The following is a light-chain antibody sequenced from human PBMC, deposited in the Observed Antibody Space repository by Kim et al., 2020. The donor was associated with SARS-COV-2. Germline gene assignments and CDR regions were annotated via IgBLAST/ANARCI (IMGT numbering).Light chain of an antibody. CDR2: DAS. J-gene: IGKJ5*01. V-gene: IGKV3-11*01. CDR3: RQRSSWPPA. CDR1: HSIGNS. Sequence: LSPGERAALSCRASHSIGNSLAWYQQKPGPTPRLLIHDASNGATDIPARFSGSESGTDFTLTISSLGPEDFAVYFCRQRSSWPPAFGQGTRLEI.